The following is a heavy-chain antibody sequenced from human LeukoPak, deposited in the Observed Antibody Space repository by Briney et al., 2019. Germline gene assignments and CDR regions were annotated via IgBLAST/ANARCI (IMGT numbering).Heavy chain of an antibody. CDR2: INHSGYT. CDR1: GGSFSGYY. D-gene: IGHD6-19*01. Sequence: SETLSLTCAVYGGSFSGYYWSWIRQPPGKGLEWIGEINHSGYTNYNPSLKSRVTISVDTSKNQFSLRLSSVTAADTAVYYCARGGGSGWSVDYWGQGTLVTVSS. CDR3: ARGGGSGWSVDY. V-gene: IGHV4-34*01. J-gene: IGHJ4*02.